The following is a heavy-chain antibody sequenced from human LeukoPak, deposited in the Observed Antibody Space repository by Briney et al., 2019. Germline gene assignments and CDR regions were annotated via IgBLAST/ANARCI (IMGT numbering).Heavy chain of an antibody. CDR2: IYSGGST. D-gene: IGHD5-12*01. Sequence: GGSLRLSCAASGFTVSSNYMSWVRQAPGKGLEWVSVIYSGGSTYYADSVKGRFTISRDNSKNTLYLQMNSLSAEDTAVYYCARAIIDIVATIYFDYWGQGTLVTVSS. V-gene: IGHV3-53*01. CDR1: GFTVSSNY. CDR3: ARAIIDIVATIYFDY. J-gene: IGHJ4*02.